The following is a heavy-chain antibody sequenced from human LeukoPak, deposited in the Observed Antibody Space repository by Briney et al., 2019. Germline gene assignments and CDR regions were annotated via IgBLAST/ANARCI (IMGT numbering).Heavy chain of an antibody. D-gene: IGHD3-22*01. CDR3: VREYDSSVSSSAFDI. Sequence: GESLKISCKGSGYSFTSYWIGWVRQMPGKGLEWMGIIYPGDSDTRYSPSFQGQVTISADKSISTAYLQWSSLKASDTAMYYCVREYDSSVSSSAFDIWGQGTMVTVSS. V-gene: IGHV5-51*01. CDR2: IYPGDSDT. J-gene: IGHJ3*02. CDR1: GYSFTSYW.